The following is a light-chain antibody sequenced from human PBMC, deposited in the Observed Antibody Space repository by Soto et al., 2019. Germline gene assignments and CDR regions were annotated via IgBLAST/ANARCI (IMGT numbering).Light chain of an antibody. J-gene: IGKJ1*01. CDR1: QSVSSS. CDR3: QQRSNWPPT. CDR2: YAS. Sequence: EIVLTQSPATLSLSPGERATLSCRASQSVSSSLAWYQQKPGQAPRLLIYYASNRATGIPARFSGSESGTDFTLTISSLEPEDFAVYYCQQRSNWPPTFGQGTKVAIK. V-gene: IGKV3-11*01.